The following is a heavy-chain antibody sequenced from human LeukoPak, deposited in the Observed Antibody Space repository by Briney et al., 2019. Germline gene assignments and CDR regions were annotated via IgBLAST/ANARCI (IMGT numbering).Heavy chain of an antibody. Sequence: PSETLSLTCTVSGGSISSYYWSWIRQPPGKGLEWIGYIYYSGSTNYNPSLKSRVTISVDASKNQFSLKLSSVTAADTAVYYCARERDLGGYDHFDYWGQGTLVTVSS. V-gene: IGHV4-59*01. D-gene: IGHD5-12*01. J-gene: IGHJ4*02. CDR3: ARERDLGGYDHFDY. CDR2: IYYSGST. CDR1: GGSISSYY.